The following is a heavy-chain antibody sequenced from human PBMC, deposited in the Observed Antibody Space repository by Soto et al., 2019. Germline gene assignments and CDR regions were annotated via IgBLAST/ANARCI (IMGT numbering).Heavy chain of an antibody. Sequence: SETLSLTCTVAGGSTTSHYWSWNRQPPGKGLEWLGYIFHSLGAKYNPSLGSRGTISLDTSKNQLSLSLRSVTAADTAVYYCARGGEFGELFWTMWYGMDVWGQGTTVTVSS. CDR1: GGSTTSHY. J-gene: IGHJ6*02. CDR3: ARGGEFGELFWTMWYGMDV. CDR2: IFHSLGA. V-gene: IGHV4-59*11. D-gene: IGHD3-10*01.